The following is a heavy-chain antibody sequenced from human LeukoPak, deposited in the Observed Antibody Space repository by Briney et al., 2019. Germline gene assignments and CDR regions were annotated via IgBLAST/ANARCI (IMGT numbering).Heavy chain of an antibody. D-gene: IGHD4-17*01. V-gene: IGHV4-39*01. Sequence: SETLSLTCTVSGGSISTNSYYWGWIRQPPGKGLEWIGSIYYGGSTFYNPSLKNRVTISADMSKNQFSLNLSSVTAADTAVYYCARRLASSSDTFDYWGQGTLVTVSS. CDR2: IYYGGST. J-gene: IGHJ4*02. CDR3: ARRLASSSDTFDY. CDR1: GGSISTNSYY.